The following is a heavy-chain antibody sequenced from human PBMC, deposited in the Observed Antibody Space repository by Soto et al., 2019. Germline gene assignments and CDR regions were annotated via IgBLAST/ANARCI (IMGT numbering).Heavy chain of an antibody. J-gene: IGHJ4*02. CDR1: GYTFTSYG. D-gene: IGHD2-2*01. V-gene: IGHV1-18*01. CDR2: ISAYNGNT. CDR3: ARVWAYCSGISCVDY. Sequence: QVQLVQSGAEVKKPGASVRVSCRASGYTFTSYGISWVRQAPGQGLEWMGWISAYNGNTDYAQKLQGRVTMTTDTSASTGYMELRSLRSDDTAVYYCARVWAYCSGISCVDYWGQGTLVTVSS.